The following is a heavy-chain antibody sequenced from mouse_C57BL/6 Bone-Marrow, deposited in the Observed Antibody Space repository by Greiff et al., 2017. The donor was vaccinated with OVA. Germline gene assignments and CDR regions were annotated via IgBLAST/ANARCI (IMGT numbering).Heavy chain of an antibody. CDR3: ARLYCGSSLDV. Sequence: QVQLQQSGPELVKPGASVKISCKASGYAFSSSWMNWVKQRPGKGLEWIGRIYPGDGDTNYNGKFKGKATLTADKSSSTAYMQLSSLTSEDSAVYFCARLYCGSSLDVWGTGTTVTVSS. CDR2: IYPGDGDT. V-gene: IGHV1-82*01. CDR1: GYAFSSSW. J-gene: IGHJ1*03. D-gene: IGHD1-1*01.